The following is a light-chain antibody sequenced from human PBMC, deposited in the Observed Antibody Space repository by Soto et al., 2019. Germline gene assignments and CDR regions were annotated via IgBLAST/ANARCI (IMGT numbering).Light chain of an antibody. J-gene: IGKJ5*01. Sequence: EIVLTQSPGTLSLSPGERATLSCRASQSVSSSYLAWYQQKPGQAPRLLIYGASNRATGIPDRFRGSGSGTDFTLTISSLQPEDIATYYCQQYDNLPITFGQGTRLEIK. CDR3: QQYDNLPIT. V-gene: IGKV3-20*01. CDR1: QSVSSSY. CDR2: GAS.